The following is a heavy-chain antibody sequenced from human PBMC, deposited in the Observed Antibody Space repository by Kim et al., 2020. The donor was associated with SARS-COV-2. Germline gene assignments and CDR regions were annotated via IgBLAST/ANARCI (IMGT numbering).Heavy chain of an antibody. J-gene: IGHJ4*02. Sequence: GSTIHYRDSVKGRFTISRDNAKNSLYLQMNSLGDEDTAVYYCVRDPDALDYWGQGTLVTVSS. V-gene: IGHV3-11*04. D-gene: IGHD2-8*01. CDR2: GSTI. CDR3: VRDPDALDY.